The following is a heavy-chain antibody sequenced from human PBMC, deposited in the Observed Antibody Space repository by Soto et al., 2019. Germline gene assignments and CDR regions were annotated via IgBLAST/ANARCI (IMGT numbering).Heavy chain of an antibody. V-gene: IGHV3-66*01. CDR2: IYTGGGT. CDR1: GFTVSSND. D-gene: IGHD2-15*01. CDR3: VRSFFCSGGSCYSISSH. Sequence: EVQLVESGGGLVQPGGSLRLSCAPSGFTVSSNDMSWVRQAPGKGLEWVSVIYTGGGTYYADSVKGRFTISRDNSKNTVYLQMNSLRDEDTAVYYCVRSFFCSGGSCYSISSHWGQGTLVTVSS. J-gene: IGHJ4*02.